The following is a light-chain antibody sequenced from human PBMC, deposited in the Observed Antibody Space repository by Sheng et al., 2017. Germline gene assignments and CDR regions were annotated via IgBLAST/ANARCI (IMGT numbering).Light chain of an antibody. CDR1: ERIYSR. J-gene: IGKJ4*01. Sequence: EIVLTQSPATLSLSPGESATLSCRASERIYSRLAWYQQKPGQYLPGSSSMLHPPGPLIFQPGSVALGLGQSSLSPFSRLQSDDVAIYYCQQYSSWPFISFGGGTRVEIK. CDR2: LHP. CDR3: QQYSSWPFIS. V-gene: IGKV3-15*01.